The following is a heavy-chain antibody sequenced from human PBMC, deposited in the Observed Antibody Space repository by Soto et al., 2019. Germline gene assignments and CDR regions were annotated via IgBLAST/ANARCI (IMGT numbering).Heavy chain of an antibody. CDR3: ARDNGIAGSFDP. Sequence: LILSCAASGFTFSTYSMNLVRQAPGKGLEWISYITSSSTTIFYADSVKGRFTISRDNAKNSLYLQMNSLRDEDTSVYYCARDNGIAGSFDPWGQGTLVTVSS. J-gene: IGHJ5*02. CDR1: GFTFSTYS. D-gene: IGHD6-13*01. CDR2: ITSSSTTI. V-gene: IGHV3-48*02.